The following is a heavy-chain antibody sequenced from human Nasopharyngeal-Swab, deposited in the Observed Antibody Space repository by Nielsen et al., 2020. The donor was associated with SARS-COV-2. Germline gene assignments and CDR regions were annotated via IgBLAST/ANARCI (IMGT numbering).Heavy chain of an antibody. D-gene: IGHD3-22*01. Sequence: GESLKISCAASGFTFSSYEMNWVRQVPGKGLEWVSYISRSGGTIYYADSVKGRFTISRDNAKNSLYLQMNSLRAEDTAVYYCARGVYDSSGYCYPWGQGTLVTVSS. CDR2: ISRSGGTI. J-gene: IGHJ5*02. CDR1: GFTFSSYE. CDR3: ARGVYDSSGYCYP. V-gene: IGHV3-48*03.